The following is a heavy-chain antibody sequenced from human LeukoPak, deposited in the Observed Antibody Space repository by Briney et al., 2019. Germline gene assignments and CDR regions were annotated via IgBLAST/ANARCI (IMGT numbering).Heavy chain of an antibody. CDR1: GFTFSSYS. V-gene: IGHV3-21*01. CDR3: ARDLGGYSYGSHFDY. D-gene: IGHD5-18*01. Sequence: GGSLRLSCAASGFTFSSYSMNWVRQAPGKGLEWVSSITTSSSYIYYADSVKGRFTISRDNAKNSLYLQMNSLRAEDTAVYCCARDLGGYSYGSHFDYWGQGTLVTVSS. CDR2: ITTSSSYI. J-gene: IGHJ4*02.